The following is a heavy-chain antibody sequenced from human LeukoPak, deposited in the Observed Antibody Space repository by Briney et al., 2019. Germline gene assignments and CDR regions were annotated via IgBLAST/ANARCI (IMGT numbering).Heavy chain of an antibody. Sequence: PGGPLRLSCAASGFTFDDYAMHWVRQAPGKGLEWVSGISWNSGSIGYADSVKGRFTISRDNAKNSLYLQMNSLRAEDTALYYCAKDIQYYYDSSGYDYWGQGTLVTVSS. J-gene: IGHJ4*02. V-gene: IGHV3-9*01. CDR1: GFTFDDYA. CDR3: AKDIQYYYDSSGYDY. CDR2: ISWNSGSI. D-gene: IGHD3-22*01.